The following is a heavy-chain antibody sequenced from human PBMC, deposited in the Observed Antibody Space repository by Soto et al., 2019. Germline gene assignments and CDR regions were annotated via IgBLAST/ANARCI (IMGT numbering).Heavy chain of an antibody. CDR3: ARFGYGYYDNSAEYFQH. Sequence: ASVKVSCKASGYTFTSYGISWVRQAPGQGLEWMGWISAYNGNTNYAQKLQGRVTMTTDTSTSTAYMELRSLRSDDTAVYYCARFGYGYYDNSAEYFQHWGQGTLVTVSS. J-gene: IGHJ1*01. D-gene: IGHD4-17*01. V-gene: IGHV1-18*01. CDR1: GYTFTSYG. CDR2: ISAYNGNT.